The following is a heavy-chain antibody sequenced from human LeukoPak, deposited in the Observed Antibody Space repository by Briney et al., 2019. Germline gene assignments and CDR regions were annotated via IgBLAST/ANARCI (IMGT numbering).Heavy chain of an antibody. CDR3: ARSQSTGWYNGGLDV. D-gene: IGHD6-19*01. Sequence: SETLSLTCTVSGGSISSYYWNWVRQPPGKGLEWIAYIYYSGSTSYNPSLKSRVTISVDRSKNQFSLKLSSVTAADTAVYYCARSQSTGWYNGGLDVWGQGTTVTVSS. CDR1: GGSISSYY. J-gene: IGHJ6*02. V-gene: IGHV4-59*08. CDR2: IYYSGST.